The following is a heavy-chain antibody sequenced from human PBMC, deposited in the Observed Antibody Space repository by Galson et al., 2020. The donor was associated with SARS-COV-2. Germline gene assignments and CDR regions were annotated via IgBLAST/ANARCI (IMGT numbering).Heavy chain of an antibody. V-gene: IGHV3-20*01. CDR3: AREGGYYYYMDV. CDR2: INWNGGST. J-gene: IGHJ6*03. Sequence: GESLKISCAASGFTFDDYGMSWVRQAPGKGLEWVSGINWNGGSTGYADSVKGRFTISRDNAKNSLYLHMNSLRAEDTALYHCAREGGYYYYMDVWGKGTTVTVSS. CDR1: GFTFDDYG. D-gene: IGHD2-15*01.